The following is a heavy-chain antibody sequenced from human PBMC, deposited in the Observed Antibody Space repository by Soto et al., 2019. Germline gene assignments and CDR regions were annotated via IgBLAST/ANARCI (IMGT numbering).Heavy chain of an antibody. CDR1: GFTFSSYA. J-gene: IGHJ4*02. Sequence: EVQLLESGGGLLQPGGSLRLSCAASGFTFSSYAMSWVRQAPGKGLEWVSAISGSGGSTYYADSVKGRFTISRDNSKNTLYLQMNSLRAEDTAVYYCAKLGPGYCSGGSCYSSPNYYFDYWGQGTLVTVSS. V-gene: IGHV3-23*01. CDR3: AKLGPGYCSGGSCYSSPNYYFDY. D-gene: IGHD2-15*01. CDR2: ISGSGGST.